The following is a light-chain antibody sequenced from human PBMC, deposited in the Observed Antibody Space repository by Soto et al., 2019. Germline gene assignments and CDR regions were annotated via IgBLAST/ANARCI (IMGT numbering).Light chain of an antibody. V-gene: IGKV3-11*01. J-gene: IGKJ4*01. CDR1: QSVSSY. CDR2: DAS. CDR3: QQRSNWPLT. Sequence: EIVLTQSPATLSLSPGERATLSCRASQSVSSYLAWYQQKPGQAPRLLIYDASNRATGIPARFSGSGSGTDFALKISILEPEDFAVYYCQQRSNWPLTFGGGTKVEIK.